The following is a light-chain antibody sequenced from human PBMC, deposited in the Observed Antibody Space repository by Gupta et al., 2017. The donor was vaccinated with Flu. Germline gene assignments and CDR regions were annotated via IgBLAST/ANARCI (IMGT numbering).Light chain of an antibody. CDR2: EDN. Sequence: NFMLPQPHSVSESPGQTVTISCTRSSGSIASNYSQWYQQRPGSAPTTVIYEDNQRPSGVPDRFSGSIDSSANSASLTISGLKTEDEADYYCQSYDSSNPWVFGGGTKLTVL. CDR3: QSYDSSNPWV. J-gene: IGLJ3*02. V-gene: IGLV6-57*03. CDR1: SGSIASNY.